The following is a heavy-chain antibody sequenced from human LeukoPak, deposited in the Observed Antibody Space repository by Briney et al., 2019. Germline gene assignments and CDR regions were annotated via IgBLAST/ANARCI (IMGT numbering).Heavy chain of an antibody. CDR2: ISSSSSTI. CDR1: GFTFSSYS. V-gene: IGHV3-48*04. D-gene: IGHD1-26*01. CDR3: AREFTSGSNLIDAFDI. Sequence: PGGSLRLSCAASGFTFSSYSMNWVRQAPGKGLEWVSYISSSSSTIYYADSVKGRFTISRDNAKNSLYLQMNSLRAEDTAVYYCAREFTSGSNLIDAFDIWGQGTMVTVSS. J-gene: IGHJ3*02.